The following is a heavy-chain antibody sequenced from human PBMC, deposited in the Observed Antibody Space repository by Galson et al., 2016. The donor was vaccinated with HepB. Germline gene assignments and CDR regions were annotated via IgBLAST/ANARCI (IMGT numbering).Heavy chain of an antibody. CDR3: ARDLRYFDWLSVRYYSSSYGMDV. V-gene: IGHV1-3*01. D-gene: IGHD3-9*01. Sequence: SVKVSCKASGYTFTNYALHWVRQAPGQSLEWMGWINVGTAFKKYLQNFQGRLSITRDTSASTAYMELSSLRSEDTAVYYCARDLRYFDWLSVRYYSSSYGMDVWGQGTTVTVSS. J-gene: IGHJ6*02. CDR1: GYTFTNYA. CDR2: INVGTAFK.